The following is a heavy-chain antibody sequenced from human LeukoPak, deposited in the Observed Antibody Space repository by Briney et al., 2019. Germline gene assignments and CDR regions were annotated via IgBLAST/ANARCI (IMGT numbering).Heavy chain of an antibody. D-gene: IGHD1-26*01. J-gene: IGHJ4*02. V-gene: IGHV4-4*07. Sequence: SETLSLTCTVSGGSISSYYWSWIRQPAGKELEWIGRIYTSGSTNYNASLKSRVSMSVDTSKNQFSLKLSSVTAADTAVFHCARENSGSYREFDYWGQGTLVTVSS. CDR1: GGSISSYY. CDR3: ARENSGSYREFDY. CDR2: IYTSGST.